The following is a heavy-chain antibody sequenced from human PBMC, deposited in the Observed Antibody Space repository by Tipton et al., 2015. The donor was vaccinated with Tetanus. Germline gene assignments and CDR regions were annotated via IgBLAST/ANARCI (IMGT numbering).Heavy chain of an antibody. D-gene: IGHD3-3*01. CDR1: GGSINSPDYS. CDR2: IYQSGST. CDR3: ARERSLEWLGPVDS. V-gene: IGHV4-30-2*01. J-gene: IGHJ4*02. Sequence: LRLSCTVSGGSINSPDYSWGWIRQPPGKGLEWIGYIYQSGSTSYNPSLATRVTITADKSKNQFSLNLRSVTAADTAVYYCARERSLEWLGPVDSWGQGTLVAVSS.